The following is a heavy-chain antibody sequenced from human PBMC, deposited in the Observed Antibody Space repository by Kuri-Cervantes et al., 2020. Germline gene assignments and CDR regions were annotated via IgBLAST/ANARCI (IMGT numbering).Heavy chain of an antibody. J-gene: IGHJ3*02. CDR2: IWYDGSNK. Sequence: GGSLRLSCAASGFTFSSYGMHWVRQAPGKGLGWVAVIWYDGSNKYYADSVKGRFTISRDNSKNTLYLQMNSLRAEDTAVYYCAREYFIRAEDAFDIWGQGTMVTVSS. CDR3: AREYFIRAEDAFDI. V-gene: IGHV3-33*01. D-gene: IGHD3-10*01. CDR1: GFTFSSYG.